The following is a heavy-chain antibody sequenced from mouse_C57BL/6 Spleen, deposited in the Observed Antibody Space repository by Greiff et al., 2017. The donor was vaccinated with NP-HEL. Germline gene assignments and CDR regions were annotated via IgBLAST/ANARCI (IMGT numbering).Heavy chain of an antibody. CDR2: IYPGDGDT. V-gene: IGHV1-82*01. CDR1: GYAFSSSW. J-gene: IGHJ2*01. D-gene: IGHD2-5*01. CDR3: AREGDSNFDY. Sequence: LVESGPELVKPGASVKISCKASGYAFSSSWMNWVKQRPGKGLEWIGRIYPGDGDTNYNGKFKGKATLTADKSSSTAYMQLSSLTSEDSAVYFCAREGDSNFDYWGQGTTLTVSS.